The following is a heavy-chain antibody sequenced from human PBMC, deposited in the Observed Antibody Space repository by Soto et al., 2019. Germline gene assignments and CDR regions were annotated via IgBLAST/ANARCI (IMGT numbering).Heavy chain of an antibody. Sequence: QVQLVQSGAEVKKPGASVKVSCKASGYTFTSYAMHWVRQAPGQRLEWMGWINAGNGNTKYSQKFQGRVTITRDTSASTAYMELSSLRSEDTAVYYCARDALTMVRGWYYGMDVWGQGTTVTVSS. D-gene: IGHD3-10*01. CDR3: ARDALTMVRGWYYGMDV. V-gene: IGHV1-3*01. CDR1: GYTFTSYA. CDR2: INAGNGNT. J-gene: IGHJ6*02.